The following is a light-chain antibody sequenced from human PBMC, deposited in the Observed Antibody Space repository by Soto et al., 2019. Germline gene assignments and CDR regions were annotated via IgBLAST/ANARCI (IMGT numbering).Light chain of an antibody. J-gene: IGKJ4*01. V-gene: IGKV1-12*01. CDR3: QQTSRFPLT. CDR1: QGITSW. CDR2: AAS. Sequence: DIQMTQSPSAVSASVGDRVTITCRASQGITSWLAWYQQKSGRATKRLIYAASSLQSGVPSRFSGSGSGRDFTLASSSLQPEDFATHFCQQTSRFPLTFRGGTKVEIK.